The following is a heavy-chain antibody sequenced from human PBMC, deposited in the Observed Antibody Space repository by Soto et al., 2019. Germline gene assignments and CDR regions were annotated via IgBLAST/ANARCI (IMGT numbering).Heavy chain of an antibody. CDR3: ARDFLENCSSTSCYWGWGYYYYGMDV. J-gene: IGHJ6*02. D-gene: IGHD2-2*01. Sequence: EVQLVESGGGLVQPGGSLRLSCAASGFTFSSYWMSWVRQAPGKGLEWVANIKQDGSEKYYVDSVKGRFTISRDNAKNSLYLQMNSLRAEDTAVYYCARDFLENCSSTSCYWGWGYYYYGMDVWGQGTTVTVSS. CDR2: IKQDGSEK. CDR1: GFTFSSYW. V-gene: IGHV3-7*05.